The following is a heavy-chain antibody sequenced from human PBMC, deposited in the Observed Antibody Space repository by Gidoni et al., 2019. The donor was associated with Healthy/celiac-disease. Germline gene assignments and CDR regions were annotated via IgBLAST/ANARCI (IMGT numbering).Heavy chain of an antibody. J-gene: IGHJ5*02. CDR2: ISSSSSYI. D-gene: IGHD6-19*01. CDR1: GSTFSRYS. Sequence: EVQLVESGGGLVKPGGSLRLSCAASGSTFSRYSMNRVRQDPGKGLEWVSSISSSSSYIYYADSVKGRFTISRDNAKNSLYLQMNSLRAEDTAVYYCAKESIAVAGRLFIPGWFDPWGQGTLVTVSS. CDR3: AKESIAVAGRLFIPGWFDP. V-gene: IGHV3-21*01.